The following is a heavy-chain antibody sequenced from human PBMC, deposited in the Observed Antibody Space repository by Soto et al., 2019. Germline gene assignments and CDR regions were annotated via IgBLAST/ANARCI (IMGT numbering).Heavy chain of an antibody. D-gene: IGHD2-8*01. J-gene: IGHJ4*02. V-gene: IGHV1-69*06. CDR1: GGTFSSYA. CDR3: ARGSDSYCTNGVCPYGYFDY. Sequence: QVQLVQSGAEVKKPGSSVKVSCKASGGTFSSYAISWVRQAPGKGLEWMGGIIPIFGTANYAQKFQGRVTITADKSTSTAYMELSSLRSEDTAVYYCARGSDSYCTNGVCPYGYFDYCGQGTLVTVSS. CDR2: IIPIFGTA.